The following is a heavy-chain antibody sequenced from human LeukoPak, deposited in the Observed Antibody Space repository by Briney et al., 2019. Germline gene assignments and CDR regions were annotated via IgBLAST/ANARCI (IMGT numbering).Heavy chain of an antibody. Sequence: SETLSLTCAVYGGSFSGYYWSWIRQPPGKGLEWIGEINHSGSTNYNPSLKSRVTISVDTSKNQLSLKLSSVTAADTAVYYCARGRDTMVRGVIITRYFDYWGQGTLVTVSS. V-gene: IGHV4-34*01. CDR2: INHSGST. D-gene: IGHD3-10*01. CDR1: GGSFSGYY. CDR3: ARGRDTMVRGVIITRYFDY. J-gene: IGHJ4*02.